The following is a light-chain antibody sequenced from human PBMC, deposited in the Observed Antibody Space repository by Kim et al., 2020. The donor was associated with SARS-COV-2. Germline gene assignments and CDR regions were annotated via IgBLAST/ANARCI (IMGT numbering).Light chain of an antibody. Sequence: ETVLTQSPVTLSLSPGESATLSCRASQSVSSNYLAWYHQRPGQAPRLLIYLASTRATGAPDRFSGSGSGTDFTLTIRRLEPEDSGVFYCQQYDTSPYTFGQGTKVDIK. CDR3: QQYDTSPYT. V-gene: IGKV3-20*01. J-gene: IGKJ2*01. CDR2: LAS. CDR1: QSVSSNY.